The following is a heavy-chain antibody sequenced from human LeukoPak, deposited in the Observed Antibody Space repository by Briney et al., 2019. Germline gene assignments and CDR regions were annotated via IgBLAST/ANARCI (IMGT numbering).Heavy chain of an antibody. D-gene: IGHD3-3*01. J-gene: IGHJ4*02. CDR2: IYHSGST. Sequence: KPSATLSLTCTVSGYSISSGYYWGWLRQPPGKGLEWIGSIYHSGSTYYNPSLKSRVTISVDTSKSQFSLKLSSVTAAATAVYYCARDFDFWSGYYDWGQGTLVTVSS. V-gene: IGHV4-38-2*02. CDR1: GYSISSGYY. CDR3: ARDFDFWSGYYD.